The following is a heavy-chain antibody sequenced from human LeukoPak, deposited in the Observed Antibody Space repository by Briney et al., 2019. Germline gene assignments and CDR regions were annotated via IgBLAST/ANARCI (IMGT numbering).Heavy chain of an antibody. V-gene: IGHV1-69*04. Sequence: SVKVSCKASGGTFSSYAISWVRQAPGQGLEWMGRIIPILGIANYAQKFQGRVTIIADKSTSTAYMELSSLRSEDTAVYYCARGHSGYDLLSSPTVTTSIDYWGQGTLVTVSS. CDR1: GGTFSSYA. CDR3: ARGHSGYDLLSSPTVTTSIDY. J-gene: IGHJ4*02. CDR2: IIPILGIA. D-gene: IGHD5-12*01.